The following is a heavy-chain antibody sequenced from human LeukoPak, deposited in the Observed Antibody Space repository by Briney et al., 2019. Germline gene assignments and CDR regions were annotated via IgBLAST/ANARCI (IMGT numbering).Heavy chain of an antibody. V-gene: IGHV4-39*07. J-gene: IGHJ4*02. D-gene: IGHD4-17*01. CDR1: GVSISSGSNY. Sequence: PSETLSLTCSVSGVSISSGSNYWGWIRQPPGKTLEWIGEINHSGSTNYNPSLKSRVTISVDTSKNQFSLKLSFVTAADTAVYYCARAHDYGDYIDYWDQGTLVTVSS. CDR3: ARAHDYGDYIDY. CDR2: INHSGST.